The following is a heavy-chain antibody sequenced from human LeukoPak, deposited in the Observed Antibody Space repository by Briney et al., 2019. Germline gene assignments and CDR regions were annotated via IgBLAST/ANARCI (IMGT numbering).Heavy chain of an antibody. CDR3: ARGRPLELPLINWFDP. Sequence: GGSLRLSCAASGFTFSSYWMSWVRQAPGKGLEWVANIKQDGSEKYYVDSVKGRFTISRDNAKNSLYLQMNSLRAEDTAVYYCARGRPLELPLINWFDPWGQGTLVTVSS. D-gene: IGHD1-26*01. CDR2: IKQDGSEK. V-gene: IGHV3-7*01. J-gene: IGHJ5*02. CDR1: GFTFSSYW.